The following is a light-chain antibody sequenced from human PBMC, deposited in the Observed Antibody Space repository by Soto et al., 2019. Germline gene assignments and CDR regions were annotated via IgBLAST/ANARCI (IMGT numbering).Light chain of an antibody. Sequence: QSALTQPASVSGSPGQSITISCTGTSXDVGGYNYVSWYQQHAGKAPKLMLYEVSNRPSGVSNRFSGSKSGNTASLTISGLQAEDEADYYCSSYTSSSAYVFRTGTKVTVL. CDR2: EVS. CDR3: SSYTSSSAYV. V-gene: IGLV2-14*01. CDR1: SXDVGGYNY. J-gene: IGLJ1*01.